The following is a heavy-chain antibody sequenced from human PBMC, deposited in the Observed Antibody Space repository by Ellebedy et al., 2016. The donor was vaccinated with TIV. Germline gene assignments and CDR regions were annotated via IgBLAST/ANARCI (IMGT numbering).Heavy chain of an antibody. CDR3: ARDLSRYSGYDLGY. D-gene: IGHD5-12*01. Sequence: GGSLRLSXAASGFTFSSYAMHWVRQAPGKGLEWVAVISYDGSNKYYADSVKGRFTISRDNSKNTLYLQMNSLRAEDTAVYYCARDLSRYSGYDLGYWGQGTLVTVSS. V-gene: IGHV3-30-3*01. J-gene: IGHJ4*02. CDR2: ISYDGSNK. CDR1: GFTFSSYA.